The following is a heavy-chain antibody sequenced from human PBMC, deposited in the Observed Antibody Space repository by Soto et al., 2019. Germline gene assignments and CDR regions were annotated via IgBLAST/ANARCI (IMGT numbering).Heavy chain of an antibody. V-gene: IGHV3-74*01. D-gene: IGHD3-9*01. CDR2: INSDGSST. CDR1: GFTFSSYW. Sequence: EVQLVESGGGLVQPGGSLRLSCAASGFTFSSYWMHWVRQAPGKGLVWVSRINSDGSSTSYADSVKGRFTISRDNAKNTLYLQLNSLRAEDKAGYYCARGEGDFDLQYGYWGQGPLVTVFS. J-gene: IGHJ4*02. CDR3: ARGEGDFDLQYGY.